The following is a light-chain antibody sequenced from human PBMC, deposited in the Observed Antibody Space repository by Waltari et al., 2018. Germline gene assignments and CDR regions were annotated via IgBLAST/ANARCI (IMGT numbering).Light chain of an antibody. V-gene: IGKV3-11*01. Sequence: EIVLTQSPATLSLSPGERATLSCRASQCVSSYLAWYQQKSGQAPRLPIYDASNRATGIPARFSGGGSGTDFTLTISSLEPEDFAVYYCQQRSDWLLTFGGVTKVEIK. CDR1: QCVSSY. CDR2: DAS. CDR3: QQRSDWLLT. J-gene: IGKJ4*01.